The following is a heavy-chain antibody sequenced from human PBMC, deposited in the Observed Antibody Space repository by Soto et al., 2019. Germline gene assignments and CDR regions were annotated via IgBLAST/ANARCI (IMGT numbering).Heavy chain of an antibody. CDR1: GFTFRTSA. V-gene: IGHV3-23*01. Sequence: EVQLLESGGGVLQPGGSLRLSCAASGFTFRTSAMSWLRQAPGKGLEWVSGISARATTAYYADSVRGRFTISRDNSENTLSLQIISLRAEDTTVYYCAKETAPAAGTFWYFDLWGRGTLVTVSS. CDR2: ISARATTA. D-gene: IGHD6-13*01. J-gene: IGHJ2*01. CDR3: AKETAPAAGTFWYFDL.